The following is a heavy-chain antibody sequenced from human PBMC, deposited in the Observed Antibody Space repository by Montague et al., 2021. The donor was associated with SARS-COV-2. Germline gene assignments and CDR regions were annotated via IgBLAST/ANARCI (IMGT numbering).Heavy chain of an antibody. J-gene: IGHJ4*02. CDR2: INEDGNQK. Sequence: SLRLSCAASGFTFTTHWMNWVRQAPGKGLEWVANINEDGNQKYYIDSVKGRFTISRDNARNSLFLQMTGLRAEDTAVYYCTALRRTDPFDYWGQGNQVTVSS. V-gene: IGHV3-7*01. D-gene: IGHD2-15*01. CDR3: TALRRTDPFDY. CDR1: GFTFTTHW.